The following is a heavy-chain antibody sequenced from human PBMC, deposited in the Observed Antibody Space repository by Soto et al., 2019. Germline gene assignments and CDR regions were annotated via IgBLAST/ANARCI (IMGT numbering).Heavy chain of an antibody. J-gene: IGHJ4*02. V-gene: IGHV3-74*01. CDR3: ARGHYYDSSGLPFDD. Sequence: GGSLRLSCAASGFTFNSYWMHCVRQAPGKGLVWVSRINTDGTSATYGDSVKGRFTISRDNAKNTLYLQMNSLRAEDTAVYYCARGHYYDSSGLPFDDSGQGTLVTVSS. D-gene: IGHD3-22*01. CDR2: INTDGTSA. CDR1: GFTFNSYW.